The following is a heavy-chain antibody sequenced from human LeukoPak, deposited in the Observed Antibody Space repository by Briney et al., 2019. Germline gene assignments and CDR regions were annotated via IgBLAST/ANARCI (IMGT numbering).Heavy chain of an antibody. J-gene: IGHJ4*02. CDR3: ARDFGYNDY. CDR2: IKQDGSEK. V-gene: IGHV3-7*01. Sequence: PGGSLRLSCVASGFTFSAYWMSWVRQAPGKGLEWVANIKQDGSEKYYVDSVKGRFTISRDNAKNSLYLQMNSLRAEDTAVYYCARDFGYNDYWGQGTLVTVSS. CDR1: GFTFSAYW. D-gene: IGHD5-18*01.